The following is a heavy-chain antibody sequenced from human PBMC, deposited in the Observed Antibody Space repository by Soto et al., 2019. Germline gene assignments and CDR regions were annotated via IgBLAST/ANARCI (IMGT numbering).Heavy chain of an antibody. CDR2: ISGSGGGT. CDR1: GFAFSNYA. D-gene: IGHD4-17*01. CDR3: AKARMTTVTREAFDI. V-gene: IGHV3-23*01. J-gene: IGHJ3*02. Sequence: EVQLLESGGGLVQPGGSLRLSCAASGFAFSNYAMTWVRHAPGKGLEWVSAISGSGGGTFYADSVKGRFTISRDNSKNTLYLQMNSLTAEDTAVYYCAKARMTTVTREAFDIWGQGTMVTVSS.